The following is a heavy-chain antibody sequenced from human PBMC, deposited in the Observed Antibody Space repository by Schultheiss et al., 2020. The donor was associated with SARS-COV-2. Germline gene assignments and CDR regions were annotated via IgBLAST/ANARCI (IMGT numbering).Heavy chain of an antibody. V-gene: IGHV1-8*02. CDR3: ARGLGARYFDH. Sequence: ASVKVSCKASGGTFTSYDINWVRQATGQGLEWMGWMNPNSGNTGYAQKFQGRVTMTRNTSISTAYMELSSLKSEDAAIYYCARGLGARYFDHWGLGTLVTVSS. CDR2: MNPNSGNT. D-gene: IGHD4/OR15-4a*01. J-gene: IGHJ4*02. CDR1: GGTFTSYD.